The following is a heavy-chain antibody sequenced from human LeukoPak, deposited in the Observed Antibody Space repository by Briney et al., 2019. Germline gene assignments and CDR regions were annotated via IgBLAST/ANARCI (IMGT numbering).Heavy chain of an antibody. J-gene: IGHJ4*02. D-gene: IGHD3-3*01. V-gene: IGHV3-49*03. Sequence: GRSLRLSCTASGFTFGDYAMSWFRQAPGKGLEWVGFIRSKAYGGTTEYAASVKGRFTISRDDSKSIAYLQMNSLKTDDTAVYYCTSTYYDFWSGYSTFDYWGQGTLVTVSS. CDR3: TSTYYDFWSGYSTFDY. CDR1: GFTFGDYA. CDR2: IRSKAYGGTT.